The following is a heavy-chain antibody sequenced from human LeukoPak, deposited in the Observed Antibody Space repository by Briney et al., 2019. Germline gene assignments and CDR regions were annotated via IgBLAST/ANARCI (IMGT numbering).Heavy chain of an antibody. Sequence: GGSLRLSCAASGFTFSSYAMTWVRQAPGKGLEWVSSISGSGGFTYYADSVKGRFTISRDNSKNTLYLLINSLRAEDTAVYYCAWIENYYDSSGPLGWNDYWGQGTLVTVSS. V-gene: IGHV3-23*01. CDR2: ISGSGGFT. D-gene: IGHD3-22*01. CDR3: AWIENYYDSSGPLGWNDY. CDR1: GFTFSSYA. J-gene: IGHJ4*02.